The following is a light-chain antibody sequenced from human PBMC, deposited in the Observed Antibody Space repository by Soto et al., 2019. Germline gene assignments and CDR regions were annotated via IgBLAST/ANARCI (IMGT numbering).Light chain of an antibody. CDR2: EVT. CDR3: SSYTSSSIVV. Sequence: QSVLTQPASVSGSPGQSITISCTGTSSDVCGYNYVSWYQQHPGKAPKLMIYEVTNRPSGVSNRFSGSKSGNTASLTISGLQAEDEADYYCSSYTSSSIVVFGGGPKLTVL. J-gene: IGLJ2*01. CDR1: SSDVCGYNY. V-gene: IGLV2-14*01.